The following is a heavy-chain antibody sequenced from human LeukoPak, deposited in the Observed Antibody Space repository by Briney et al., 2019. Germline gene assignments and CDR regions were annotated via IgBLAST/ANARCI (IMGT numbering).Heavy chain of an antibody. J-gene: IGHJ4*02. CDR2: IYTSGST. V-gene: IGHV4-61*02. D-gene: IGHD6-13*01. Sequence: SETLSLTCTVSGGSISSGSYYWSWIRQPAGKGLEWIGRIYTSGSTNYNPSLKSRVTISVDTSKNQFSLKLSSVTAADTAVYYCARGGHRGSSWSTFDYWGQGTLVTVSS. CDR3: ARGGHRGSSWSTFDY. CDR1: GGSISSGSYY.